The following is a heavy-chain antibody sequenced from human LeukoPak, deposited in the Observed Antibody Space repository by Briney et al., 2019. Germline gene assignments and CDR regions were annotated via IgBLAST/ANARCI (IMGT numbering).Heavy chain of an antibody. CDR3: ARETSWRYFDY. J-gene: IGHJ4*02. V-gene: IGHV4-31*03. CDR2: IYYSGST. Sequence: SETLSLTCTVSGVSISSGGYYWSWIRQHPGKGLEWIGYIYYSGSTYYNPSLKSRVTISVDTSKNQFSLKLSSVTAADTAVYYCARETSWRYFDYWGQGTLVTVSS. CDR1: GVSISSGGYY.